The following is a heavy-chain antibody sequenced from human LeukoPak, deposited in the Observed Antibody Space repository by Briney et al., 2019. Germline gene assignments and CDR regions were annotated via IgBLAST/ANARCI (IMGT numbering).Heavy chain of an antibody. J-gene: IGHJ6*03. V-gene: IGHV1-46*01. CDR2: INPSGGST. CDR3: ARDYYDSSGYYGYYYMDV. CDR1: GYTFTSYY. D-gene: IGHD3-22*01. Sequence: ASVKVSCKASGYTFTSYYMHWVRQAPGQGLEWMGIINPSGGSTSYAQKFQGRVTMTRDTSTSTVYMELSSLKSEDTAVYYCARDYYDSSGYYGYYYMDVWGKGTTVTISS.